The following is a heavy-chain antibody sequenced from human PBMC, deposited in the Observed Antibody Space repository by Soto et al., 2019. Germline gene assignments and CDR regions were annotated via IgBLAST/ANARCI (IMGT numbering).Heavy chain of an antibody. CDR2: MNPNSDNT. CDR3: AREAAAGLVY. D-gene: IGHD6-13*01. J-gene: IGHJ4*02. V-gene: IGHV1-8*01. Sequence: QVQLVQSGAEVKKPGASIKVSCKASGYSFTSYDINWVRQATGQGLEWMGWMNPNSDNTAYAQKFQGRVTMTRNTSISTVYMELSSLRSEDTAVYYCAREAAAGLVYWGQGTLVTVSS. CDR1: GYSFTSYD.